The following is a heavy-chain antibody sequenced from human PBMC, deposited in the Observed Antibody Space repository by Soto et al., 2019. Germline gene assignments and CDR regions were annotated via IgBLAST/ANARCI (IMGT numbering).Heavy chain of an antibody. Sequence: GGSLRLSCAASGFTFDDYAMHWVRQAPGKGLEWVSGISWNSGSIGYADSVKGRFTISRDNAKNSLYLQMNSLRAEDTALYYCAKASSPDSSSLIDYWGQGTLVTVSS. CDR2: ISWNSGSI. J-gene: IGHJ4*02. D-gene: IGHD6-6*01. CDR3: AKASSPDSSSLIDY. V-gene: IGHV3-9*01. CDR1: GFTFDDYA.